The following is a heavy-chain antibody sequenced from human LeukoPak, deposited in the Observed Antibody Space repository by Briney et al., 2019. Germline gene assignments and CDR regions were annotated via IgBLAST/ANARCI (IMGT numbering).Heavy chain of an antibody. Sequence: SETLSLTCSVSGGSISSYYWTWIRQPPGKGLEWIGYIYYSGSTNYNPSLKSRDTISVDTSKNQFSLKLTSVTAADTAVYYCAELGATWFYFDYWSQGTLVTVSS. CDR3: AELGATWFYFDY. D-gene: IGHD1-26*01. V-gene: IGHV4-59*12. CDR1: GGSISSYY. CDR2: IYYSGST. J-gene: IGHJ4*02.